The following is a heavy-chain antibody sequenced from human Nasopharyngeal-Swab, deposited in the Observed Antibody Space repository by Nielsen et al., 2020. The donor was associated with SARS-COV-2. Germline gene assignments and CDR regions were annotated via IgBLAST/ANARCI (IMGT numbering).Heavy chain of an antibody. V-gene: IGHV3-9*01. D-gene: IGHD2-15*01. CDR1: GFTFDDYA. Sequence: GGSLRPSCAASGFTFDDYAIHWVRQAPGRGLEWVSGISWDSGNIGYADSVKGRFTISRDNAKNSLYLQMNSLRAEDTALYYCVKDNLLRAFDLWGQGTMVTVSS. CDR2: ISWDSGNI. J-gene: IGHJ3*01. CDR3: VKDNLLRAFDL.